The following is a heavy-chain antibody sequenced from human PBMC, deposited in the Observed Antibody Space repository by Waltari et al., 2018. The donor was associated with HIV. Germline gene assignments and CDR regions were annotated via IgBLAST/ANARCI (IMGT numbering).Heavy chain of an antibody. J-gene: IGHJ6*02. D-gene: IGHD1-1*01. CDR1: GGPITSSSYY. V-gene: IGHV4-39*01. CDR2: PFHSGST. Sequence: QPPLQESGPGRVKPSETLSLTCTVPGGPITSSSYYWAWLRPSPGKGLEWIGSPFHSGSTYYSPSLRSRATISGDMSANRFSLKLTSVTATDTAVYFCARHCLQKGWLPQLKYYYGMDVWGQGTTVIVSS. CDR3: ARHCLQKGWLPQLKYYYGMDV.